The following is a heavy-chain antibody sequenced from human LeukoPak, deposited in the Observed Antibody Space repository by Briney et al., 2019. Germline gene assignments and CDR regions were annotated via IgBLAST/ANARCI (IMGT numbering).Heavy chain of an antibody. CDR1: GGSISSYY. Sequence: SETLSLTCTVSGGSISSYYLSWIRQPAGKGLEWIGRIYTSESTNYNPSLKSRVTMSIDTSKNQLSLKLSSVTAADTAVYYCAGVPHDYGDYEAFDIWGRGTMVTVSS. V-gene: IGHV4-4*07. CDR3: AGVPHDYGDYEAFDI. J-gene: IGHJ3*02. D-gene: IGHD4-17*01. CDR2: IYTSEST.